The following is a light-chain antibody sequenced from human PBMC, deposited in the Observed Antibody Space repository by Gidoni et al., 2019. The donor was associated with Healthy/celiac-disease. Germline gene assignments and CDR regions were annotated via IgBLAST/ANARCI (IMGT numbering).Light chain of an antibody. CDR2: GAS. CDR1: QSVSSN. V-gene: IGKV3-15*01. J-gene: IGKJ2*01. Sequence: ELVMTQSPATLSVSPGERATLSCRASQSVSSNLAWYQQKPDQAPRLLIYGASTRATGIPARFSGSGSGTEFTLTISSLQSEDFAVYDCQQYNNWPPPYTFGQGTKLEIK. CDR3: QQYNNWPPPYT.